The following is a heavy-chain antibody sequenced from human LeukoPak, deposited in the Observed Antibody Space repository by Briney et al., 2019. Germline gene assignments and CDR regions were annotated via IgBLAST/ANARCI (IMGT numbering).Heavy chain of an antibody. CDR1: GGSISSSSYY. V-gene: IGHV4-39*07. D-gene: IGHD3-10*01. Sequence: KPSETLSLTCSVSGGSISSSSYYWGWIRQPPGKGLEWIGSIHDSGSTYYNQTLKSRLTISVDTSKNQFSLKLSSVTAADTAVYYCARVTDPLLADVWGKGTTVTIFS. J-gene: IGHJ6*04. CDR2: IHDSGST. CDR3: ARVTDPLLADV.